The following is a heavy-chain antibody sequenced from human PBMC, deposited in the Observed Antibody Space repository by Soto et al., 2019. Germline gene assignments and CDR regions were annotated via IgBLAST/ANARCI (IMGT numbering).Heavy chain of an antibody. Sequence: GGSLRLSCAASGFTFDDYAMHWVRQAPGKGLEWVSGISWNSGSIGYADSVKGRFTISGDNAKNSLYLQMNSLRAEDTALYYCAKDRALGVTAVAMDVWGKGNTVTFSS. CDR2: ISWNSGSI. CDR1: GFTFDDYA. CDR3: AKDRALGVTAVAMDV. D-gene: IGHD2-2*01. J-gene: IGHJ6*04. V-gene: IGHV3-9*01.